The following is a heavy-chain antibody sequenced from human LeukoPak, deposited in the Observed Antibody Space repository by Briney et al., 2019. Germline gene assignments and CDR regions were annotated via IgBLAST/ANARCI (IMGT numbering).Heavy chain of an antibody. Sequence: SETLSLTCTVSGGSISDSSSYWGWIRQPPGKGLEWVASIYYSGSTYYNPSLESRVSISVDTSKNQFSLKLSSVTAADTAVYYCARFAYCGGHCWYYFDYWGQGTLVIVSS. CDR3: ARFAYCGGHCWYYFDY. V-gene: IGHV4-39*07. CDR1: GGSISDSSSY. D-gene: IGHD2-21*02. J-gene: IGHJ4*02. CDR2: IYYSGST.